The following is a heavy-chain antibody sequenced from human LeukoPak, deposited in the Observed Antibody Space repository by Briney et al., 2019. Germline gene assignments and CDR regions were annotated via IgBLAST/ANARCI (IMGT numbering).Heavy chain of an antibody. CDR2: ISPSGNYI. V-gene: IGHV3-21*01. J-gene: IGHJ4*02. Sequence: GGSLRLSCAASGFTFSSHSMNWVRQAPGKGLEWVSSISPSGNYIYYADSVEGRFTNSRDNAKNSLYLQMNSLRAEDTAVYYCARDLSSSTSCYSYWGQGTLVTVSS. D-gene: IGHD2-2*01. CDR1: GFTFSSHS. CDR3: ARDLSSSTSCYSY.